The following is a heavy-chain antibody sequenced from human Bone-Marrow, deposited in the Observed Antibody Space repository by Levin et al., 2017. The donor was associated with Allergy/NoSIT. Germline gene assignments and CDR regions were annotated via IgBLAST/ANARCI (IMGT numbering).Heavy chain of an antibody. CDR2: ISSNGVIT. V-gene: IGHV3-64*01. D-gene: IGHD4-17*01. Sequence: SGGSLRLSCAASGFSFSDYAMHWVRQAPGKGLDYVSTISSNGVITYYSKSVKGRFTISRDNSKSALFLQMGSLTTDDMAVYYCARGGTTVFDWFDPWGQGTLVTVSS. J-gene: IGHJ5*02. CDR3: ARGGTTVFDWFDP. CDR1: GFSFSDYA.